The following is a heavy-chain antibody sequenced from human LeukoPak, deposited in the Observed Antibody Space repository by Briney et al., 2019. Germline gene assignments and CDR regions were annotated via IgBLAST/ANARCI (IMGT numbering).Heavy chain of an antibody. D-gene: IGHD5-18*01. V-gene: IGHV4-61*05. J-gene: IGHJ4*02. CDR1: GGSTSTSNYY. CDR3: AIGVQAMADY. Sequence: SETLSLTCTVSGGSTSTSNYYWGWIRQPPGKGLEWIGYIYYSGSTNYNPSLKSRVTISVDTSKNQFSLKLSSVTAADTAVYYCAIGVQAMADYWGQGTLVTVSS. CDR2: IYYSGST.